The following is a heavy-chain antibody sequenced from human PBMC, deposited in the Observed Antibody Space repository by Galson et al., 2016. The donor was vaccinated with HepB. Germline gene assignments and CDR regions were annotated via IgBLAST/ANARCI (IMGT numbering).Heavy chain of an antibody. CDR1: GGSISSSNW. Sequence: LSLTCAASGGSISSSNWWTWVRQPPGKGLEWIGEIYHSGTTHYNPSLESRVTISVDKSKNQFSLKLNSVTAADTAVYYCARNSGGSYLGWFDPWGQGTLVTVSS. D-gene: IGHD1-26*01. CDR3: ARNSGGSYLGWFDP. V-gene: IGHV4-4*02. CDR2: IYHSGTT. J-gene: IGHJ5*02.